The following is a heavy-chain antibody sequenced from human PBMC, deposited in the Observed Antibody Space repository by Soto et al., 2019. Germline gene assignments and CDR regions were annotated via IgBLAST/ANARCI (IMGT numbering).Heavy chain of an antibody. CDR2: IYYSGST. Sequence: SETLSLTCTVSGGSISSGGYYWSWIRQHPGKGLEWIGYIYYSGSTYYNPSLKSRVTISVDTSKNQFSLKLSSVTAADTAVYYCARVDQLTVERAFDIWGQGTMVTVSS. CDR3: ARVDQLTVERAFDI. D-gene: IGHD4-17*01. J-gene: IGHJ3*02. V-gene: IGHV4-31*03. CDR1: GGSISSGGYY.